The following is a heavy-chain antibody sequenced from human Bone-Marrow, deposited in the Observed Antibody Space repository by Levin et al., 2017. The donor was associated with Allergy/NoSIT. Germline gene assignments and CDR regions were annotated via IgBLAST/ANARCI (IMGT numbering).Heavy chain of an antibody. V-gene: IGHV1-8*01. CDR3: ARGPRSYYYYYGMDV. CDR2: MNPNSGNT. Sequence: GASVKVSCKASGYTFTSYDINWVRQATGQGLEWMGWMNPNSGNTGYAQKFQGRVTMTRNTSISTASMELSSLRSEDTAVYYCARGPRSYYYYYGMDVWGQGTTVTVSS. CDR1: GYTFTSYD. J-gene: IGHJ6*02.